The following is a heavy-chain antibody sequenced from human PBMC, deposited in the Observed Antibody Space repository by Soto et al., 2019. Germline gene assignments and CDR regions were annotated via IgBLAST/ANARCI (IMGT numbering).Heavy chain of an antibody. J-gene: IGHJ5*02. CDR1: GYTFSNYA. Sequence: QVQLVQSGAEVKKPGASVKVSCKASGYTFSNYAVQWVRQAPGQSLEWIGWIHAGNGDTKYSQKFHGRVTLTRDTSANTAYMDLSSLRSEDTAVYYCARVPRYTSDIVEVPAVMFDDWFVPWGQGTLVTVSS. D-gene: IGHD2-2*01. V-gene: IGHV1-3*01. CDR2: IHAGNGDT. CDR3: ARVPRYTSDIVEVPAVMFDDWFVP.